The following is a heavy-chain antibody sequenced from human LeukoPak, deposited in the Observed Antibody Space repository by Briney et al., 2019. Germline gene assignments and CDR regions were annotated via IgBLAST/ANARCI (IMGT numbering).Heavy chain of an antibody. D-gene: IGHD2-2*01. J-gene: IGHJ3*02. Sequence: GGSLRLSCAASGFTFSSYWMHWVRQAPGKGLVWVSRIKSDGSSTSSADSVKGRFTISRDNAKNSLYLQMNSLRAEDTAVYYCARGGYCSSSICYSLNAFDIWGQGTMFTVSS. CDR1: GFTFSSYW. CDR3: ARGGYCSSSICYSLNAFDI. V-gene: IGHV3-74*01. CDR2: IKSDGSST.